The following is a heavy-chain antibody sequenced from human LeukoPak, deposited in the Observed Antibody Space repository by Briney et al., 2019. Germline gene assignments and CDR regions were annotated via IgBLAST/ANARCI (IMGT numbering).Heavy chain of an antibody. CDR2: IYPADSDT. D-gene: IGHD5-24*01. V-gene: IGHV5-51*01. CDR3: ARQDGRALYYFDY. Sequence: GESLKISCKGSGYSFTYYWIGWVRQMPGKGLEWMGIIYPADSDTRYSPSFQGQVTISADKSTSTAYLQWSSLKASDTAMYDCARQDGRALYYFDYWGQGTLVTVSS. CDR1: GYSFTYYW. J-gene: IGHJ4*02.